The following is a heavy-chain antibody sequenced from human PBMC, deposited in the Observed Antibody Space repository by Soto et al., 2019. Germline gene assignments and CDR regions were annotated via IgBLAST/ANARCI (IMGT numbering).Heavy chain of an antibody. D-gene: IGHD2-15*01. Sequence: GASVKVSCKASGYTFTSYAMHWVRQAPGQRLEWMGWINTGNGNTKCSQKFQGRVTITRDTSASTAYMELSSLRSEDTAVYYCARDLGGWPDYWGQGTLVTVS. J-gene: IGHJ4*02. V-gene: IGHV1-3*04. CDR3: ARDLGGWPDY. CDR1: GYTFTSYA. CDR2: INTGNGNT.